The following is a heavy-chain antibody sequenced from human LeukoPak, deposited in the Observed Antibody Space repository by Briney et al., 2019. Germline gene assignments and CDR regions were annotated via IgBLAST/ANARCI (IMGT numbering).Heavy chain of an antibody. CDR1: GDSVSSNSVT. Sequence: SQTLSLTCAISGDSVSSNSVTWNWIRQSPSRGLEWLGRTYYRSTWYNDYAVSVSGRITVNPDTSRNQFSLHLNSVTPEDTAVYYCARRLTQYDCFDPWGQGILVTVSS. D-gene: IGHD2-2*01. CDR2: TYYRSTWYN. J-gene: IGHJ5*02. V-gene: IGHV6-1*01. CDR3: ARRLTQYDCFDP.